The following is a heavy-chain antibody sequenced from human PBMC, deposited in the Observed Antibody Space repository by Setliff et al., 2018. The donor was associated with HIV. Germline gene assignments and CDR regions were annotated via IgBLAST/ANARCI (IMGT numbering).Heavy chain of an antibody. D-gene: IGHD6-19*01. CDR1: GFSFANYV. J-gene: IGHJ3*02. CDR3: AGDQEWLVEVEGDALHI. V-gene: IGHV3-49*03. CDR2: IRSKAFGGTT. Sequence: PGGSLRLSCTTSGFSFANYVMSWLRQAPGKGLEWVGVIRSKAFGGTTDYAASVKGRFTISRDDSKNSLYLQINSLRAEDTAVYYCAGDQEWLVEVEGDALHIWGQGTMVTVSS.